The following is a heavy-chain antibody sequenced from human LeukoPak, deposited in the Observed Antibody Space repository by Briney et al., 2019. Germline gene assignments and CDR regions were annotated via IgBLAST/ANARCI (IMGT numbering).Heavy chain of an antibody. Sequence: GGSLRLSCAASGFTFSSYAMSWVRQAPGRGPEWVSAISGSGGSTHYADSEKGRFTISRDNSKNTLYLQMNSLRAEDTAVYYCAKDRAVRGVTHFDYWGQGTLVTVSS. CDR1: GFTFSSYA. CDR2: ISGSGGST. D-gene: IGHD3-10*01. J-gene: IGHJ4*02. CDR3: AKDRAVRGVTHFDY. V-gene: IGHV3-23*01.